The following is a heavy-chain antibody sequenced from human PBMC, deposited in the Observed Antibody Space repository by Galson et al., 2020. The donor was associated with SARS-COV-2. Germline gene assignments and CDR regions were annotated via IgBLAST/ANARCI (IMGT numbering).Heavy chain of an antibody. D-gene: IGHD2-15*01. CDR1: GFTYSDYY. CDR3: ARCCNGGNGLLGCFKF. CDR2: ISSRATTI. J-gene: IGHJ1*01. V-gene: IGHV3-11*01. Sequence: KIGESLKISCEASGFTYSDYYMRWIRQAPGKGLEWVSYISSRATTIFHADSVQGRFTLSRDNARNSLYPQMNNLRAEDTAVYYCARCCNGGNGLLGCFKFWVKGTLVTVSS.